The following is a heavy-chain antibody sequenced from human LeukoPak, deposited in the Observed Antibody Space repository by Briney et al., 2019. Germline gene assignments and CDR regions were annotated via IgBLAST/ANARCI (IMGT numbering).Heavy chain of an antibody. CDR3: ARDRRYCGGGSCYFDYFFDY. J-gene: IGHJ4*02. Sequence: GGSLRLSCAASGFIVSSNYMNWVRQAPGKGLEWVAVISYDGSINFYAASVKGRFTISRDNSKNTLYLQMNSLRAEDSALYFCARDRRYCGGGSCYFDYFFDYWGQGTLVTVSS. D-gene: IGHD2-15*01. V-gene: IGHV3-30-3*01. CDR2: ISYDGSIN. CDR1: GFIVSSNY.